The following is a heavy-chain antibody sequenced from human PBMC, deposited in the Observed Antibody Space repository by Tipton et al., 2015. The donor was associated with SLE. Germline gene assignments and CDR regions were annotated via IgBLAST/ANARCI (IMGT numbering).Heavy chain of an antibody. CDR2: IYHSESP. D-gene: IGHD2-2*02. J-gene: IGHJ2*01. V-gene: IGHV4-4*02. Sequence: TLSLTCAVSGGSIISSSWWSWVRQPPGKGLEWIGDIYHSESPNYNPSLKSRVTISVDTSKNQFSLKLSSVTAADTAVYYCARGYCSSTSCYTGADWYFDLWGRGTLVTVSS. CDR1: GGSIISSSW. CDR3: ARGYCSSTSCYTGADWYFDL.